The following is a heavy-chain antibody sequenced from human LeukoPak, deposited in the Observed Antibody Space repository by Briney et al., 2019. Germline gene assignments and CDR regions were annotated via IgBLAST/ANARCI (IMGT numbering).Heavy chain of an antibody. CDR1: GGTFSSYA. Sequence: GASVKVSCKASGGTFSSYAISWVRQAPGQGLEWMGGIIPIFGTANYAQKFQGRVTMTRNTSISTAYMELSSLRSEDTAVYYCARRGLYSSGWYRNYYYYYYMDVWGKGTTVTISS. CDR3: ARRGLYSSGWYRNYYYYYYMDV. V-gene: IGHV1-69*05. CDR2: IIPIFGTA. D-gene: IGHD6-19*01. J-gene: IGHJ6*03.